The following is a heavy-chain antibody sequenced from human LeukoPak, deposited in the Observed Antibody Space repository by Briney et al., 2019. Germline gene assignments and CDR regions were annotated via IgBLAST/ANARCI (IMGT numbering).Heavy chain of an antibody. D-gene: IGHD2-15*01. CDR1: GFTFSGSA. CDR2: IRSKANSYAT. J-gene: IGHJ4*02. V-gene: IGHV3-73*01. Sequence: PGGSLRLSCAASGFTFSGSAMHWVRQASGKGLEWVGRIRSKANSYATAYAASVKGRFTISRDDSKNTAYLQMNSLRAEDTAVYYCARDRLPYCSGGSCYGGSDYWGQGTLVTVSS. CDR3: ARDRLPYCSGGSCYGGSDY.